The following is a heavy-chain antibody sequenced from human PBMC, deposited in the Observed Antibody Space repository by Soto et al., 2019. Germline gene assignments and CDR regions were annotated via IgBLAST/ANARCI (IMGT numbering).Heavy chain of an antibody. V-gene: IGHV4-59*08. D-gene: IGHD1-7*01. J-gene: IGHJ6*04. CDR2: IDSNGGT. CDR1: DDFSSSYK. CDR3: VRQGVGELRGHEDV. Sequence: PETLSLTCTVSDDFSSSYKWSWILQPPGRRLEWIGYIDSNGGTSYNPSLQSRVTISIDTSTKQFSLKLSSVTAADTAVYYCVRQGVGELRGHEDVSSKGTTDIVSS.